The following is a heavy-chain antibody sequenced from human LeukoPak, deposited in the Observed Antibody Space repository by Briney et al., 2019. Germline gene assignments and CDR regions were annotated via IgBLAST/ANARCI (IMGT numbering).Heavy chain of an antibody. J-gene: IGHJ4*02. D-gene: IGHD3-10*01. CDR1: GFTFSSYW. CDR2: INTDGSST. CDR3: ARTVPGYFFDY. Sequence: SGGSLRLSCAASGFTFSSYWMHWVCQAPGKGLVWVSRINTDGSSTSYADSVKGRFTISRDNAKNTLYLQMNSLRAEDTAVYYCARTVPGYFFDYWGQGTLVTVSS. V-gene: IGHV3-74*01.